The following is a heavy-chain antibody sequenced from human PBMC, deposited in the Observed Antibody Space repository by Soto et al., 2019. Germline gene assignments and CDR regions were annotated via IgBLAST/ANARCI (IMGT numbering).Heavy chain of an antibody. Sequence: NPSETLSLTCSVSGVSITSYYWSWIRQSAGGGLEWMGRINTDGLSTYSPSFKSRLTMSLDTSKNQVSLRLISVTAADTAVYFCARVPVAVAATEDYYGLDVWGQGITVTVSS. CDR1: GVSITSYY. D-gene: IGHD2-15*01. V-gene: IGHV4-4*07. CDR3: ARVPVAVAATEDYYGLDV. CDR2: INTDGLS. J-gene: IGHJ6*02.